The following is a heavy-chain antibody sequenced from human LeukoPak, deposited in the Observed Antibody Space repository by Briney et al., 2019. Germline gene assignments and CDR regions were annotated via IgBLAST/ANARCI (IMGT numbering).Heavy chain of an antibody. CDR2: SYHSGST. J-gene: IGHJ3*02. Sequence: SETLSLTCIVSGGSTSSSGYYWGWIRQPPGKGLEWIGSSYHSGSTFYNPSLKSRVTISVDTSKNQFSLKLSSVTAADTAVYYCARPAPNTMPHAFDIWGQGTMVTVSS. V-gene: IGHV4-39*01. CDR3: ARPAPNTMPHAFDI. D-gene: IGHD2-2*01. CDR1: GGSTSSSGYY.